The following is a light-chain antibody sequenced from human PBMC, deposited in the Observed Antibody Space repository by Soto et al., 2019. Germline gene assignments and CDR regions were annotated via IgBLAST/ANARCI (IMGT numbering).Light chain of an antibody. J-gene: IGKJ1*01. CDR3: QQYNSFSPT. CDR1: QSISSW. CDR2: DAS. Sequence: DIHMTQSPSTLSASVRDRVSITCRASQSISSWLAWYQQKPGKAPKLLIYDASSLEGGVPSRFSGSGSGTEFTLTISSLQPDDFATYYCQQYNSFSPTFGQGTKVDI. V-gene: IGKV1-5*01.